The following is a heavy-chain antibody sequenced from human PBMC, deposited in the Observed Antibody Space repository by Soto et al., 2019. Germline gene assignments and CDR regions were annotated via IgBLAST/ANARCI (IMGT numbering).Heavy chain of an antibody. CDR1: VGSISSYY. J-gene: IGHJ4*02. CDR3: ARLWGWYFDY. V-gene: IGHV4-59*01. Sequence: QVQLQESGPGLVKPSENVSLTCTVSVGSISSYYWSWIRRPPGKGLEWIGYIYYSGSTNYNPSLKSRVTISVDTSKNQFSLKLSSVPAADTAVYYCARLWGWYFDYWGQGTLVTVSS. CDR2: IYYSGST. D-gene: IGHD2-21*01.